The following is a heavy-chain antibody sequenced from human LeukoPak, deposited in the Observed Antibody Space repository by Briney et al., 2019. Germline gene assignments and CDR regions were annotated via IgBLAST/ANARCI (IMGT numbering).Heavy chain of an antibody. CDR3: AREYFDSWTRFDS. CDR2: IIPLFGIA. D-gene: IGHD3-9*01. V-gene: IGHV1-69*13. Sequence: SVKVSCKASGGTFSTYAITWVRQAPGQGLEWMGGIIPLFGIANYAQKFQGRVTITADESTTTAYMELSSLRSEDTAVYYCAREYFDSWTRFDSWGQGTLVTVSS. CDR1: GGTFSTYA. J-gene: IGHJ4*02.